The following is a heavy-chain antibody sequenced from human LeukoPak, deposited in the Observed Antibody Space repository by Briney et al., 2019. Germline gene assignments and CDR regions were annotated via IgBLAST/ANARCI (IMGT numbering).Heavy chain of an antibody. V-gene: IGHV4-38-2*02. CDR3: ARVNTRITAAFDI. Sequence: SETLSLTCTVSGYSISSGYDWCCIRQAPGERLEWLGSISHSGRTYDNPSLKSRVTLSVDTSKNQVSLKLSSVTAADTAVYYCARVNTRITAAFDIWGQGTMVTVSS. CDR1: GYSISSGYD. D-gene: IGHD2-15*01. J-gene: IGHJ3*02. CDR2: ISHSGRT.